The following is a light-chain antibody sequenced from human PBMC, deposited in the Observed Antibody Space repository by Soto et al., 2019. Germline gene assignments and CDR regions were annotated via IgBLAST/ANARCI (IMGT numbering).Light chain of an antibody. Sequence: DIQLTQTPSFLSASVGDRVTITCRASQGISSYLVWYQQKPGKAPNLLIDAASTLQSGVPSRFSGSGSGTEFTLTISSLQPEDFATYYWQQLNNYPLTFGQGTRVEIK. V-gene: IGKV1-9*01. CDR3: QQLNNYPLT. J-gene: IGKJ1*01. CDR2: AAS. CDR1: QGISSY.